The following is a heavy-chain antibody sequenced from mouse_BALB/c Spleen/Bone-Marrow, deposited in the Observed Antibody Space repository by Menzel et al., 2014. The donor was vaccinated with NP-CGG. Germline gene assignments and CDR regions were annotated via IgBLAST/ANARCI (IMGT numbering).Heavy chain of an antibody. CDR3: ARGTGYYFDY. J-gene: IGHJ2*01. CDR2: ISYSGNT. D-gene: IGHD3-3*01. Sequence: EVKLVESGPSLVKPSQPLSLPCSVTGDSITNAYWNWIRKFPGNKXDYMGYISYSGNTYYNPSLKSRISITRDTSKNQFDLQWNSVTTEDTATYFGARGTGYYFDYWGQGTTLTVSS. CDR1: GDSITNAY. V-gene: IGHV3-8*02.